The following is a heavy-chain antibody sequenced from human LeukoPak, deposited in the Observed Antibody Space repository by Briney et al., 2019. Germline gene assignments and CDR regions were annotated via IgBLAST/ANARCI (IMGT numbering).Heavy chain of an antibody. CDR3: AKLPAPYLYSGYDFLDY. CDR2: ISGSGGST. D-gene: IGHD5-12*01. CDR1: GFTFSSYA. J-gene: IGHJ4*02. Sequence: GGSLRLSCAASGFTFSSYAMSWVRQAPGKGLEWVSAISGSGGSTYYADSVKGRFTISRDNSKNTLYLQMNSLRAEDTAVYYCAKLPAPYLYSGYDFLDYWGQGTLVTVSS. V-gene: IGHV3-23*01.